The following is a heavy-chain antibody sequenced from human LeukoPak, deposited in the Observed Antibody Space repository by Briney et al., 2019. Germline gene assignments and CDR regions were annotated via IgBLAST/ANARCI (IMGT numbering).Heavy chain of an antibody. Sequence: SETLSLTCTVSGGSISSSYWSWMRQPPGKGLEWIGEINHSGSITYNPSLKSRVTISAEKSKSQFSLGLTSVTAADTAVYYCAKGVWAPRFDSWGQGTLVTVSS. CDR2: INHSGSI. V-gene: IGHV4-59*12. CDR3: AKGVWAPRFDS. D-gene: IGHD7-27*01. J-gene: IGHJ5*01. CDR1: GGSISSSY.